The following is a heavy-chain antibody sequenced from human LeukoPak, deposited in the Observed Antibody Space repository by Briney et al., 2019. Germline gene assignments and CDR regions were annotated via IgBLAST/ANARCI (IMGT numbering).Heavy chain of an antibody. J-gene: IGHJ4*02. V-gene: IGHV1-18*01. CDR2: ISAYNGNT. CDR1: GYTFTSYG. CDR3: ARSRITMVRGVKDY. Sequence: GASVKVSCKASGYTFTSYGISWVRQAPGQGLEWMGWISAYNGNTNYAQKLQGRVTMTTDTSTSTAYMELRSLRSDDTAVYYCARSRITMVRGVKDYWGQGTLVTVSS. D-gene: IGHD3-10*01.